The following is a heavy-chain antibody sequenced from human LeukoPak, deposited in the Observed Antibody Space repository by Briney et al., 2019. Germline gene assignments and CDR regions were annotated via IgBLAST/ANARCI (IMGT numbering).Heavy chain of an antibody. V-gene: IGHV4-4*02. D-gene: IGHD3-22*01. J-gene: IGHJ4*02. Sequence: PSETLSLTCAVSGGSISSSNWWSWVRQPPGKGLEWIGEIYHSGSTNYNPSLKSRVTISVDKSKNQFSLKLSSVTAADTAVYYCASRYRGRYDSSGYRDYWGQGTLVTVS. CDR2: IYHSGST. CDR3: ASRYRGRYDSSGYRDY. CDR1: GGSISSSNW.